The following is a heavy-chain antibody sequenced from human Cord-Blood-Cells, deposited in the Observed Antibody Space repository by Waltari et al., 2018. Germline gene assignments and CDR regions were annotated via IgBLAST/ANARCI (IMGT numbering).Heavy chain of an antibody. D-gene: IGHD2-15*01. CDR1: GFTFDDYA. CDR2: ISWNSGSI. Sequence: EVQLVESGGGLVQPGRSLRLSCAASGFTFDDYAMHWVRQAPGKGLEWVSGISWNSGSIGYADSLKGRFTISRDNAKNSLYLQMNSLRAEDTALYYCAKVIGRAIICSGGSCYFDYWGQGTLVTVSS. J-gene: IGHJ4*02. V-gene: IGHV3-9*01. CDR3: AKVIGRAIICSGGSCYFDY.